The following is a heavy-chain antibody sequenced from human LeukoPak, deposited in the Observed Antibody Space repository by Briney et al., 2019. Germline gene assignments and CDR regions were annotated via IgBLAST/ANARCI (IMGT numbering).Heavy chain of an antibody. CDR1: GGSISSYY. D-gene: IGHD2-15*01. V-gene: IGHV4-59*01. J-gene: IGHJ6*03. CDR3: ARGFLGYCSGGSCYMDV. Sequence: PSETLSLTCTVSGGSISSYYWSWIRQPPGKGLEWIGDIYYSGSTNYNPSLKSRVTISVDTSKNQFSLKLSSVTAADTAVYYCARGFLGYCSGGSCYMDVWGKGTTVTVSS. CDR2: IYYSGST.